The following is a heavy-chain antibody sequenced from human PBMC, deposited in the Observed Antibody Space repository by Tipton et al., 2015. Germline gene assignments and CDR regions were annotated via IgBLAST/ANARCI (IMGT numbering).Heavy chain of an antibody. D-gene: IGHD3-22*01. Sequence: LSLTCTVSGGSVSSRNYYWSWIRQPPGKGLELIGYIYYTGDTKYNPSLKSRVTISVDTSKNQFSLNLSSVTAADTAVYYCARRRYNDGWYWGKGTLVTVSS. V-gene: IGHV4-61*01. CDR3: ARRRYNDGWY. J-gene: IGHJ4*02. CDR1: GGSVSSRNYY. CDR2: IYYTGDT.